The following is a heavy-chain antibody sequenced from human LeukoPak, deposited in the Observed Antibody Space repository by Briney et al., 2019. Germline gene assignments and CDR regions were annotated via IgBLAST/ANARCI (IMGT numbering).Heavy chain of an antibody. CDR1: GFTFSSYA. V-gene: IGHV3-23*01. Sequence: GGSLRLSCAASGFTFSSYAMSWVRQAPGKGLEWVSSISGSDGTTYYADSVKGRFTISRDNSRNTLYLQMNSLRAEDTAVYYCARRRDSGSLQHFDYWGQGTRVTVSS. D-gene: IGHD1-26*01. CDR3: ARRRDSGSLQHFDY. J-gene: IGHJ4*02. CDR2: ISGSDGTT.